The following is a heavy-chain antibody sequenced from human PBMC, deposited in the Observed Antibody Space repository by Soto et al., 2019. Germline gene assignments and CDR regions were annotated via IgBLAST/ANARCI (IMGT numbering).Heavy chain of an antibody. Sequence: GGSLRLSCAASGFTFSSYAMHWVRQAPGKGLEYVSVINGSGSSTYYADSVKGRFTISRDNSKNTLYLQMNSLRVEDTAIYYCAKAWGIDYWGQGTLVTVSS. V-gene: IGHV3-64*02. CDR3: AKAWGIDY. J-gene: IGHJ4*02. CDR1: GFTFSSYA. CDR2: INGSGSST. D-gene: IGHD7-27*01.